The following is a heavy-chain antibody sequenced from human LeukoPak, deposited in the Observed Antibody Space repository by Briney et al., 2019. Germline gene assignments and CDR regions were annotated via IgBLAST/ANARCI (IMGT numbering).Heavy chain of an antibody. CDR1: GFTFSSYW. CDR2: INSDGSST. J-gene: IGHJ4*02. D-gene: IGHD5-18*01. Sequence: PGGSLRLSCAASGFTFSSYWMHWVRQAPGKGLVWVSRINSDGSSTSYADSVKGRFTISRDNAKNTLYLQMNSLRAEDTAVYYCAREGYSYGYGSYFDYWGQGTLVTVSS. V-gene: IGHV3-74*01. CDR3: AREGYSYGYGSYFDY.